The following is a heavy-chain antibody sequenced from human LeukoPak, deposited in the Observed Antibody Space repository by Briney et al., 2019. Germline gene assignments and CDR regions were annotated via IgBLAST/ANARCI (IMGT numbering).Heavy chain of an antibody. Sequence: SETLSLTCAVYGGSFSGYYWSWIRQPPGKGLEGIGEFNHSGSTNYNPSLKSRVTISVDTSKSQFSLKLSSVTAADTAVYYCATLQGGYYDSSGYRYLIGDYWGQGTLVTVSS. CDR2: FNHSGST. D-gene: IGHD3-22*01. CDR1: GGSFSGYY. V-gene: IGHV4-34*01. J-gene: IGHJ4*02. CDR3: ATLQGGYYDSSGYRYLIGDY.